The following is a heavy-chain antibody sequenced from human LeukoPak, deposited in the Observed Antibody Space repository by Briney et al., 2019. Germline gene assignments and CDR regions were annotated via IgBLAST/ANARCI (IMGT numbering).Heavy chain of an antibody. D-gene: IGHD3-10*01. V-gene: IGHV4-39*07. Sequence: PSETLSLTCTVSGGSISSSSYYWGWIRQPPGKGLEWIGSIYYSGSTDYNPSLESRVTISIDGSMNQFSLELSSVTAADTAVYYCATMVRGAPFWYGVDVWGQGTTVTVSS. CDR2: IYYSGST. CDR3: ATMVRGAPFWYGVDV. CDR1: GGSISSSSYY. J-gene: IGHJ6*02.